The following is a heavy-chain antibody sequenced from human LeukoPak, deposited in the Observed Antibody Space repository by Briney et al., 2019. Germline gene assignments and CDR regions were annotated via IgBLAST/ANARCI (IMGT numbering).Heavy chain of an antibody. CDR1: GGTFSSYA. V-gene: IGHV1-69*06. CDR3: ARPYCSGGSCSPGYYGMDV. CDR2: IIPIFGTA. D-gene: IGHD2-15*01. Sequence: SVKVSCKASGGTFSSYAISWVRQAPGQGLEWMGGIIPIFGTANYAQKFQGRVTITADKSTSTAYMELSSLRSEDTDVYYCARPYCSGGSCSPGYYGMDVWGKGTTVTVSS. J-gene: IGHJ6*04.